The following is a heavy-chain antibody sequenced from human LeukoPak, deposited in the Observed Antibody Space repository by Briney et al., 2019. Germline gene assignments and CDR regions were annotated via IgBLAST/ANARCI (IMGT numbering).Heavy chain of an antibody. V-gene: IGHV3-64D*06. CDR3: VRGLGY. D-gene: IGHD3-16*01. Sequence: GPSLTPSRSVSAPSFSIYVMRWVRQAPGEGLEYVSAISSNGENTYYAHSVKGRFTISRDNSKNRRYLEMSRPRADDTAVYYSVRGLGYWGQETLVTVSS. CDR1: APSFSIYV. CDR2: ISSNGENT. J-gene: IGHJ4*02.